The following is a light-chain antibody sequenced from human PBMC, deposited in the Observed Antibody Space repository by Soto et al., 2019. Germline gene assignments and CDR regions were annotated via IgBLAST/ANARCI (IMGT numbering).Light chain of an antibody. CDR3: QQYNNWPPWP. V-gene: IGKV3-15*01. CDR2: GAS. J-gene: IGKJ1*01. CDR1: QMGSSN. Sequence: EVVLTQSPGTLSLSPGERATLSCRASQMGSSNFLAWYQEKPGQAPRLLIYGASTRATGIPARFSGSGSGTEFTLTISSLQSEDFAVYYCQQYNNWPPWPFGQGTKVDIK.